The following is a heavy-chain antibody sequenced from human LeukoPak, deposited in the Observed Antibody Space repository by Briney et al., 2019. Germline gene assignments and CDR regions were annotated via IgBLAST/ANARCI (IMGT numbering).Heavy chain of an antibody. CDR3: ARLGCCTNGVCPPDY. J-gene: IGHJ4*02. CDR2: IYPGDSDT. V-gene: IGHV5-51*01. CDR1: GYSFSSYW. Sequence: GESLKISCKGSGYSFSSYWIGWVRQMPGKGLEWMGIIYPGDSDTRYSPSFQGQVTISADKSISTAYLQWSSLEASDTAMYYCARLGCCTNGVCPPDYWGQGTLVTVSS. D-gene: IGHD2-8*01.